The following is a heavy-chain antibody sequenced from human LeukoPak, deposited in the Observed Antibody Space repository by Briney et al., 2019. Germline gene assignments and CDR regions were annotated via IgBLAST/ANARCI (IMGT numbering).Heavy chain of an antibody. Sequence: SETLSLTCTVSGGSISSYYWSWIRQPAGKGLEWIGRIYTSGSTNYNPSLKSRVTMSVDTSKNQFSLKLSSVTAADTAVYYCARDYYGSGRETLYYFDYWGQGTLVTVSS. V-gene: IGHV4-4*07. CDR1: GGSISSYY. CDR3: ARDYYGSGRETLYYFDY. J-gene: IGHJ4*02. CDR2: IYTSGST. D-gene: IGHD3-10*01.